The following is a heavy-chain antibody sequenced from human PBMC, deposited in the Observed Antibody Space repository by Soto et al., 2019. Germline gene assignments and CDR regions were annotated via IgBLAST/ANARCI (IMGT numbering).Heavy chain of an antibody. J-gene: IGHJ6*02. CDR1: GYNFTSYW. CDR3: ARHKAGIAARPNYYGMDV. D-gene: IGHD6-6*01. Sequence: PGESLKISCKGSGYNFTSYWIGWVRQMPGKGLEWMGIIYPGDSDTRYSPSFHGQVTISADKSISTAYLQWSSLKASDTAMYYCARHKAGIAARPNYYGMDVWGQGTTVTVSS. V-gene: IGHV5-51*01. CDR2: IYPGDSDT.